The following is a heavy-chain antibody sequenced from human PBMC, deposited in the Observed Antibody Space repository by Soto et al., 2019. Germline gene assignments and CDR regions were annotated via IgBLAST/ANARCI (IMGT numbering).Heavy chain of an antibody. J-gene: IGHJ5*02. CDR1: GYTFTSYA. Sequence: GASVKVSCKASGYTFTSYAMHWVRQAPGQRLEWMGWINAGNGNTKYSQKFQGRVTITRDTSASTAYMELSSLRSEDTAVYYCARETANIVVVVAANRAWFDPWGQGTLVTVSS. V-gene: IGHV1-3*01. D-gene: IGHD2-15*01. CDR3: ARETANIVVVVAANRAWFDP. CDR2: INAGNGNT.